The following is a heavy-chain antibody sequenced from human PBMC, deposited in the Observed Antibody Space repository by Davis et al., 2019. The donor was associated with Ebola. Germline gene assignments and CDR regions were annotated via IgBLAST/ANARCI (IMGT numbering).Heavy chain of an antibody. V-gene: IGHV1-2*02. D-gene: IGHD3-3*01. CDR3: ARGHIRFLEWLLGRNYYYYMDV. Sequence: ASVKVSCKASGYTFTGYYMHWVRQAPGQGLEWMGWINPNSGGSTSYAQKFQGRVTMTRDTSTSTAYMELRSLRSDDTAVYYCARGHIRFLEWLLGRNYYYYMDVWGKGTTVTVSS. J-gene: IGHJ6*03. CDR2: INPNSGGST. CDR1: GYTFTGYY.